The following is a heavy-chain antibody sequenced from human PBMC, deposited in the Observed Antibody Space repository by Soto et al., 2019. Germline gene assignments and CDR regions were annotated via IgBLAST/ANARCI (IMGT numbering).Heavy chain of an antibody. CDR3: ARHPRQNSYSGMDV. CDR2: IIPIFGTA. J-gene: IGHJ6*02. Sequence: QVQLVQSGAEVKKPGSSVKVSCKASGGTFSSYAISWVRQAPGQGLEWMGGIIPIFGTANYAQKFQGRVTIPADESTSTAYTELSRLRSEDTAVYYCARHPRQNSYSGMDVWGQGTTVTVSS. CDR1: GGTFSSYA. V-gene: IGHV1-69*12.